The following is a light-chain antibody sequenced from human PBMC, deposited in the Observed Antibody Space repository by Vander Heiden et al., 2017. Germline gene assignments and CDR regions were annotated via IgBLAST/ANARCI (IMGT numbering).Light chain of an antibody. J-gene: IGKJ4*01. CDR2: LGS. Sequence: EIVMTQSPLSLPVTPGEPPSISCRSSQSLLHSKGYNYLDWYLQKPGQSPQLLIYLGSNRASGVPDRFSRSGSGTDFTLKISRVEAEDVGVYYCMQALQTPLTFGGGTKVEIK. CDR3: MQALQTPLT. V-gene: IGKV2-28*01. CDR1: QSLLHSKGYNY.